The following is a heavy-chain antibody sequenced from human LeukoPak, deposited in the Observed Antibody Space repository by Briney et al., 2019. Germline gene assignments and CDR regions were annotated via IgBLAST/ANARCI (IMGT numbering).Heavy chain of an antibody. V-gene: IGHV4-59*01. Sequence: PSETLSLTCTVSGGSISSYYWSWIRQPPGKGLEWIGYIYYSGSTNYNPSLKSRVTISVDTPKNQFSLKLSSVTAADTAVYYCARYYYDSSGYYDYGMDVWGQGTTVTVSS. J-gene: IGHJ6*02. CDR1: GGSISSYY. D-gene: IGHD3-22*01. CDR2: IYYSGST. CDR3: ARYYYDSSGYYDYGMDV.